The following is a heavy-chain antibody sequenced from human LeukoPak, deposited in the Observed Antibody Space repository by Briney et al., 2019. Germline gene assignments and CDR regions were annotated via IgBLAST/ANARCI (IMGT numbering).Heavy chain of an antibody. J-gene: IGHJ4*02. V-gene: IGHV1-69*05. D-gene: IGHD6-19*01. CDR1: GGSFSSYG. Sequence: ASVKVSCKASGGSFSSYGISWVRQAPGQGLGWMGRIIPIFGTANYAQKFQGRVTITTDESTSTAYMELSSLRSEDTAVYYCARSHSGWYQLGDYWGQGTLVTVSS. CDR2: IIPIFGTA. CDR3: ARSHSGWYQLGDY.